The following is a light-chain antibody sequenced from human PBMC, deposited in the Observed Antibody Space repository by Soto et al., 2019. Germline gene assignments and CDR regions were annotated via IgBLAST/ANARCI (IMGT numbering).Light chain of an antibody. CDR3: GTWDSSLSAYV. Sequence: QSVLTQPPSVSAAPGQKVTISCSGSSSNIGNNYVSWYRQLPGTAPKLLIYDNNRLPSGIPDRFSGSKSGTSATLGITGLQTGDEADYYCGTWDSSLSAYVFATGTKLTVL. J-gene: IGLJ1*01. CDR1: SSNIGNNY. V-gene: IGLV1-51*01. CDR2: DNN.